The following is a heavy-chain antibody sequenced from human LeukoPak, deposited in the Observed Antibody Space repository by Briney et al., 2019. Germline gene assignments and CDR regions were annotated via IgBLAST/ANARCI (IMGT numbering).Heavy chain of an antibody. V-gene: IGHV4-61*01. Sequence: SETLSLTCTVSGGSVSSGSYYWSWIRQPPGKGLEWIGYIYYSGSTNYNPSLESRVTISVDTSKNQFSLKLSSVTAADTAVYYCARDEIAAAGTGYYYYGMDVWGQGTTVTVSS. CDR1: GGSVSSGSYY. CDR3: ARDEIAAAGTGYYYYGMDV. CDR2: IYYSGST. J-gene: IGHJ6*02. D-gene: IGHD6-13*01.